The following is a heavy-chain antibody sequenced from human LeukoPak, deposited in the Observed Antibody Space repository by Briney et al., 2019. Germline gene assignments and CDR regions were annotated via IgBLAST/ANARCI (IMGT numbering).Heavy chain of an antibody. CDR2: IKQDGSEK. CDR3: ARDTYDSSGYYAHLDY. Sequence: PGGSLRLSCAASGFTFSSYWVSWVRQAPEKGLEWVANIKQDGSEKYYVDSVKGRFTISRDNAKNSLYLQMSSLRAEDTAVYYCARDTYDSSGYYAHLDYWGQGTLVTVSS. V-gene: IGHV3-7*01. D-gene: IGHD3-22*01. J-gene: IGHJ4*02. CDR1: GFTFSSYW.